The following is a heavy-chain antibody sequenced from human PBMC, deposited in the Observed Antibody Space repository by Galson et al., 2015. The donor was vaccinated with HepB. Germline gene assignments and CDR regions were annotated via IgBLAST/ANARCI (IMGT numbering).Heavy chain of an antibody. CDR1: GFTVSSNY. J-gene: IGHJ4*02. CDR3: ARGYSRSWYSGLGF. Sequence: LRLSCAASGFTVSSNYMSWVRQAPGRGLECVSVIYSGGNTYYADSVRGRFIISRDNSKNTLHLQMNSLRVEDTAVYYCARGYSRSWYSGLGFWGQGTLVTVSS. V-gene: IGHV3-53*01. D-gene: IGHD6-13*01. CDR2: IYSGGNT.